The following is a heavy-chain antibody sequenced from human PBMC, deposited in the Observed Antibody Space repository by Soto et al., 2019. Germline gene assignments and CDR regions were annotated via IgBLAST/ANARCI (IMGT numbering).Heavy chain of an antibody. CDR2: LSAYNGDT. CDR3: ARWSAIVGGAEALDV. J-gene: IGHJ3*01. V-gene: IGHV1-18*01. D-gene: IGHD1-26*01. CDR1: GYTFINYG. Sequence: QVQLVQSGAEVKKPGASVRVSCKTSGYTFINYGITWVRQAPGQGLEWMGWLSAYNGDTSSSEKLQDRFTMTTDTSTNTVYMDLRSLTSDDTAGDYCARWSAIVGGAEALDVWGQGTLVIVSS.